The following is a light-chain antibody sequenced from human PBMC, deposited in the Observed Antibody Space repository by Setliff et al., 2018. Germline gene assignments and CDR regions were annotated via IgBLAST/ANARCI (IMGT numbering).Light chain of an antibody. V-gene: IGLV2-23*02. J-gene: IGLJ1*01. CDR3: CSYAGSSTYV. CDR1: SSDVGSYNL. Sequence: QSALTQPASVSGSPGQSITISCTGTSSDVGSYNLVSWYQQQPGKAPKLMIYEVRKRPSGASNRFSGSKSGNTASLTISGLQAEDEADYYCCSYAGSSTYVFGTGTKGTVL. CDR2: EVR.